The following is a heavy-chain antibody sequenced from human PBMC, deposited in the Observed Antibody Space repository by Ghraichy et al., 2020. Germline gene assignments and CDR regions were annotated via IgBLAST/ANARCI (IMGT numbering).Heavy chain of an antibody. CDR3: AKDTRTLDAFDI. Sequence: GRSLRLSCAASGSTLSSYGMSWVRQAPGKGLEWVSGISSGGITTYYADSVKGRFTISRDNSKNILYLQMNSLRAEDTAIYYCAKDTRTLDAFDIWGQGTMVTVSS. V-gene: IGHV3-23*01. J-gene: IGHJ3*02. CDR2: ISSGGITT. D-gene: IGHD1-1*01. CDR1: GSTLSSYG.